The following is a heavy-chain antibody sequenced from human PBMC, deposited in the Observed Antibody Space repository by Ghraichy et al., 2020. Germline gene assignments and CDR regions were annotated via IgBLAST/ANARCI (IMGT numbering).Heavy chain of an antibody. CDR1: GGSFSGYY. J-gene: IGHJ3*02. CDR3: ARGYYDILPI. V-gene: IGHV4-34*01. D-gene: IGHD3-9*01. CDR2: INHSGST. Sequence: SQTLSLTCAVYGGSFSGYYWSWIRQPPGKGLEWIGEINHSGSTNYNPSLKSRVTISVDTSKNQFSLKLSSVTAADTAVYYCARGYYDILPIWGQGTMVTVSS.